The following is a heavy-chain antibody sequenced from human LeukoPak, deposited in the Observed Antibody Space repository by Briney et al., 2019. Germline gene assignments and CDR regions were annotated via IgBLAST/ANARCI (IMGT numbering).Heavy chain of an antibody. CDR3: AKGYRSGWSYFDY. D-gene: IGHD6-19*01. CDR2: ISYDGSNK. Sequence: GGSLRLSCAASGFTFSSYSMNWVRQAPGKGLEWVAVISYDGSNKYYADSVKGRFTISKDNSKNTLYLQMNSLRAEDTAVYYCAKGYRSGWSYFDYWGQGTLVTVSS. V-gene: IGHV3-30*18. CDR1: GFTFSSYS. J-gene: IGHJ4*02.